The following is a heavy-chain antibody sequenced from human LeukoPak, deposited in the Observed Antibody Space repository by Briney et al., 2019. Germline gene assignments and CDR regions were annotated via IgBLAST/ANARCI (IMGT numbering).Heavy chain of an antibody. J-gene: IGHJ4*02. CDR3: ARARKGYYFDH. CDR2: ITDTGSAT. Sequence: KPGGSLRLSCAAYAFTFSDNYMIWIRQAPGKGLEWVSYITDTGSATYSADPVKGRFTISRDNAKNSLFLQMNSLRADDTAVYYCARARKGYYFDHWGQGTLVTVSS. CDR1: AFTFSDNY. D-gene: IGHD1-14*01. V-gene: IGHV3-11*04.